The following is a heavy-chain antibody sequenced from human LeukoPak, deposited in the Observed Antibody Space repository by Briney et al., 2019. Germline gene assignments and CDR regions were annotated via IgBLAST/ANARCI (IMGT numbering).Heavy chain of an antibody. CDR2: IIPIFGTA. D-gene: IGHD6-19*01. CDR1: GGTFSSYA. Sequence: ASVKVSCKASGGTFSSYAISWVRQAPGQGLEWMGGIIPIFGTANYAQKFQGRVTITADESTSTAYMELSSLRSEDTAVYYCARNGQWLTPYYYYYMDVWGKGTTVTISS. CDR3: ARNGQWLTPYYYYYMDV. V-gene: IGHV1-69*13. J-gene: IGHJ6*03.